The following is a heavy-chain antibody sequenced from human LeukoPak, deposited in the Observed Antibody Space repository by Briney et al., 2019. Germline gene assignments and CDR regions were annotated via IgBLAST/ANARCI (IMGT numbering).Heavy chain of an antibody. Sequence: GGSLRLSCEASGFIFTSYAMSWVRQAPGKGLEWVSAISGSGGSTYYADSVKGRFTISRDNSKNTLYLQMNSLRAEDTAVYYCAKDPQQLVRGKFDYWGQGTLVTVSS. CDR3: AKDPQQLVRGKFDY. CDR2: ISGSGGST. J-gene: IGHJ4*02. CDR1: GFIFTSYA. V-gene: IGHV3-23*01. D-gene: IGHD6-13*01.